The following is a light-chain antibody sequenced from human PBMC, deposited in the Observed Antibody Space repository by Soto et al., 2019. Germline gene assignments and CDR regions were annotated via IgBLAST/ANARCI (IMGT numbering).Light chain of an antibody. CDR2: DVS. Sequence: QSVLTQPASVSGSPGQSITISCTGTSSDVGGYNYVSWYQQHPGKAPKLMIYDVSNRPSGVSNRFSGSKSGNTASLTISGLQAEDEADYYCSSYTSSSFYVFGTGTKHTVL. CDR3: SSYTSSSFYV. V-gene: IGLV2-14*01. J-gene: IGLJ1*01. CDR1: SSDVGGYNY.